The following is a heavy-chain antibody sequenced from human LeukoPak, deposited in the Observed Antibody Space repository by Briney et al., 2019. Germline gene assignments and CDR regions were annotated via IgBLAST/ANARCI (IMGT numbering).Heavy chain of an antibody. Sequence: SGGSLRLSCEASGFTFSSYAMHWVRQAPGKGLEWVSVIYSGGSTYYADSVKGRFTISRDNSKNTLYLQMNSLRAEDTAVYYCARGGQQLVHYYYYYGMDVWGQGTTVTVSS. V-gene: IGHV3-53*01. CDR1: GFTFSSYA. D-gene: IGHD6-13*01. CDR3: ARGGQQLVHYYYYYGMDV. J-gene: IGHJ6*02. CDR2: IYSGGST.